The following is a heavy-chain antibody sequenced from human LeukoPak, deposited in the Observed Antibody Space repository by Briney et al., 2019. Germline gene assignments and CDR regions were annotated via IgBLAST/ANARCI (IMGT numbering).Heavy chain of an antibody. CDR2: IFYTGST. V-gene: IGHV4-59*01. Sequence: SETLSLTCTVSGGSISSYYWSWIRQPPGKGLEWIGYIFYTGSTNYNPSLKSRVTISVDTSKNQFSLKLSSVTAADTAVYYCARASGRYCSGGSCWLDYWGQGTLVTVSS. J-gene: IGHJ4*02. CDR3: ARASGRYCSGGSCWLDY. CDR1: GGSISSYY. D-gene: IGHD2-15*01.